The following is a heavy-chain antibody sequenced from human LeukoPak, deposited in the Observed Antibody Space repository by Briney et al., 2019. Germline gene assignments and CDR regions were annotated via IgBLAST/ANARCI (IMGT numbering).Heavy chain of an antibody. CDR3: AGGPMVRDYYYYYGMDV. CDR1: GYTFTGYY. CDR2: ISPNSGGT. V-gene: IGHV1-2*02. Sequence: GASVKVSCKASGYTFTGYYMHWVRQAPGQGLEWMGWISPNSGGTNYAQKFQGRVTMTRDTSISTAYVELSRLRSDDTAVYYCAGGPMVRDYYYYYGMDVWGQGTTVTVSS. D-gene: IGHD3-10*01. J-gene: IGHJ6*02.